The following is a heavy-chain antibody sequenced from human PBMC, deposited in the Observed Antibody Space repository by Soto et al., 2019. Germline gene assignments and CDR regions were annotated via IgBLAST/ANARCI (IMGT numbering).Heavy chain of an antibody. J-gene: IGHJ3*02. V-gene: IGHV3-53*01. Sequence: GGSLRLSCAASGFTVSSNYMSWVRQAPGKGLEWVSVIYSGGSTYYADSVKGRFTISRDNSKNTLYLQMNSLRAEGTAVYYCARAGCGGDCYSIHDAFDIWGQGTMVTVS. D-gene: IGHD2-21*02. CDR1: GFTVSSNY. CDR2: IYSGGST. CDR3: ARAGCGGDCYSIHDAFDI.